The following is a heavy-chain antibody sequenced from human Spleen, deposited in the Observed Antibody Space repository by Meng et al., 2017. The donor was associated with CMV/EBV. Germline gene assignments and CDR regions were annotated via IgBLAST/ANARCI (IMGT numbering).Heavy chain of an antibody. Sequence: GGSLRLSCAASGFTFSSYWMSWVRQPPGKGLEWVANIKQDGTEKYYVDSVKGRFTISRDNAKNSLYLQMNSLRAEDTAVYYCARDLGVVPAAMAGGDYWGQGTLVTVSS. CDR3: ARDLGVVPAAMAGGDY. J-gene: IGHJ4*02. V-gene: IGHV3-7*01. CDR2: IKQDGTEK. D-gene: IGHD2-2*01. CDR1: GFTFSSYW.